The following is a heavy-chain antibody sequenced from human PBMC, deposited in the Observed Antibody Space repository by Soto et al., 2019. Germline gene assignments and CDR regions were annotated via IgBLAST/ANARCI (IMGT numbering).Heavy chain of an antibody. CDR2: IIPIFGTA. CDR1: GGTFSSYA. CDR3: ARLYCSGGSCYWNWFDP. Sequence: QVQLVQSGAEVKKPGSSVKVSCKASGGTFSSYAISWVRQAPGQGLEWMGGIIPIFGTANYAQKFQGRVTITADESTSTAYMELSSLRSEDTAVYYCARLYCSGGSCYWNWFDPWGQGTLVTVS. V-gene: IGHV1-69*01. D-gene: IGHD2-15*01. J-gene: IGHJ5*02.